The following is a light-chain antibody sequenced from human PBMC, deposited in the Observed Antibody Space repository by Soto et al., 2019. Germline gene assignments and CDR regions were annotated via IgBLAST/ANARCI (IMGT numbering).Light chain of an antibody. J-gene: IGLJ2*01. Sequence: QPVLTQPPSVSGAPGQRVTISCTGSSSNIGAGYDVHWYQQLPGTAPKLLIYGNSNRPSGVPDRFSGSKSGTSASLAITGLQAEDEADYYCQSYDSSLSGVVFGGGT. CDR3: QSYDSSLSGVV. V-gene: IGLV1-40*01. CDR1: SSNIGAGYD. CDR2: GNS.